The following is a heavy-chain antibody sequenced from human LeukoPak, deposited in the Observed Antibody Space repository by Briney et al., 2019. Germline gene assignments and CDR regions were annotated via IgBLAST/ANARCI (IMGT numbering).Heavy chain of an antibody. Sequence: SSETLSLTCTVSGGSISSSSYYWGWIRQPPGKGLEWIGSIYDSGSTYYNPSLKSRVTISVDTSKKQLSLKLSSAAAADTAVYYCAVKPVAVAYFDYWGQGTLVTVSS. CDR2: IYDSGST. CDR3: AVKPVAVAYFDY. CDR1: GGSISSSSYY. J-gene: IGHJ4*02. V-gene: IGHV4-39*01. D-gene: IGHD6-19*01.